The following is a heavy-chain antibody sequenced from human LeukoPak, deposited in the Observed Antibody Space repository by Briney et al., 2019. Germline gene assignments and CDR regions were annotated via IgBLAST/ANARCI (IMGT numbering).Heavy chain of an antibody. D-gene: IGHD3-22*01. V-gene: IGHV3-23*01. J-gene: IGHJ4*02. CDR2: ITATGGST. Sequence: GGSLRLSCADSGLIFNGYAVNWVRQAPGKGLEWVSSITATGGSTYYADSVKGRFTISRDNSKNTLYLQMNSLRAEDTAVYYCAKTDSYYYDSSSYLDYWGQGTLVTVSS. CDR3: AKTDSYYYDSSSYLDY. CDR1: GLIFNGYA.